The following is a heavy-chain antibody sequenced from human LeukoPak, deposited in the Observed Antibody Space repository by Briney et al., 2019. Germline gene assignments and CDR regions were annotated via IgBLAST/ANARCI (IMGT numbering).Heavy chain of an antibody. CDR3: ARDDYDSSGYYSNDAFDI. Sequence: GGSLRLSCAASGFTFSSYWMSWVRQAPGKGLEWVANIKQDGSEKYYVDSVKGRFTISRGNAKNSLYLQMNSLRAEDTAVYYCARDDYDSSGYYSNDAFDIWGQGTMVTVSS. J-gene: IGHJ3*02. D-gene: IGHD3-22*01. CDR1: GFTFSSYW. V-gene: IGHV3-7*01. CDR2: IKQDGSEK.